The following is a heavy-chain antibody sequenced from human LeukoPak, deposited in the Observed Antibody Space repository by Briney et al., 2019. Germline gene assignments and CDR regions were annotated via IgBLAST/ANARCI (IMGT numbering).Heavy chain of an antibody. J-gene: IGHJ4*02. CDR1: GFTFSSYA. CDR3: ARYCSSTSCYSPGSFDY. D-gene: IGHD2-2*01. CDR2: ISYDGSNK. V-gene: IGHV3-30*04. Sequence: GGSLRLSCAASGFTFSSYAMHWVRQAPGKGLERVAVISYDGSNKYYADSVKGRFTISRDNSKNTLYLQMNSLRAEDTAVYYCARYCSSTSCYSPGSFDYWGQGTLVTVSS.